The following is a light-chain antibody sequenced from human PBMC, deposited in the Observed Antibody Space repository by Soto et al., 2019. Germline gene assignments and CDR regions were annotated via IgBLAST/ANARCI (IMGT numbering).Light chain of an antibody. CDR3: QSYDSSLSGTWV. CDR2: GNS. J-gene: IGLJ3*02. V-gene: IGLV1-40*01. Sequence: QSVLTQPPSVSGAPGQGVTISCTGSSSNIGAGYDVHWYQQLPGTAPKLLIYGNSNRPSGVPDRFSGSKSGTSASLATTGLQAEDEADYYCQSYDSSLSGTWVFGGGTKVTVL. CDR1: SSNIGAGYD.